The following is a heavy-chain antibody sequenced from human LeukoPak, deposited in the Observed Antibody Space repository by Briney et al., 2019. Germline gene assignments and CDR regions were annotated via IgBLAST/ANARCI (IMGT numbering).Heavy chain of an antibody. CDR1: GYTLTELS. CDR2: FDPEDGET. D-gene: IGHD3-3*01. V-gene: IGHV1-24*01. CDR3: ASGTRRS. Sequence: ASVKVSCKVSGYTLTELSMHWVRQAPGKGLEWMGGFDPEDGETIYAQKFQGRVTMTRDTSTTTAHMELRSLTSDDTAFYYCASGTRRSWGQGTLVTVSS. J-gene: IGHJ4*02.